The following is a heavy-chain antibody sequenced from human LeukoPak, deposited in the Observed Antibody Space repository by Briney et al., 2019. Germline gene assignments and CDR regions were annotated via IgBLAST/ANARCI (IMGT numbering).Heavy chain of an antibody. Sequence: PSASVKVSCKASGYTFTSYGISWVRQAPGQGLEWMGWISAYNGNTNYAQKLQGRVTMTTDTSTSTAYMELRSLRSDDTAVYYCARSGIPHVFRYFGGPGLGAFDIWGQGTMVTVSS. CDR1: GYTFTSYG. CDR3: ARSGIPHVFRYFGGPGLGAFDI. CDR2: ISAYNGNT. V-gene: IGHV1-18*01. D-gene: IGHD3-9*01. J-gene: IGHJ3*02.